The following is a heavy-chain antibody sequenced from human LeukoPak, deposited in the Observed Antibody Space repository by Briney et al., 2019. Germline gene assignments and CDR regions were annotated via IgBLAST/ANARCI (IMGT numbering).Heavy chain of an antibody. CDR2: IYHSGST. Sequence: SQTLSLTCAVSGGSISSGGYSWSWIRQPPGKGLEWIGNIYHSGSTYYNPSLKSRVTISVDRSKNQFSLKLSSVTAADTAVYYCARAVNSRYFDWIRGFDYWGQGTLVTVSS. D-gene: IGHD3-9*01. CDR3: ARAVNSRYFDWIRGFDY. V-gene: IGHV4-30-2*01. J-gene: IGHJ4*02. CDR1: GGSISSGGYS.